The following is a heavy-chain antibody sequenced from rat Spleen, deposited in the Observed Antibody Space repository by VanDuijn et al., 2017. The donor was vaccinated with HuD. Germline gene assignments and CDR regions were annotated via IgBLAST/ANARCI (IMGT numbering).Heavy chain of an antibody. CDR1: GFTFSDYG. CDR2: ISYDGGST. CDR3: TRLGVVITSGVMDA. D-gene: IGHD1-12*02. Sequence: EVQLVESGGGLVQPGRSLKLSCAASGFTFSDYGMAWVLQAPTKGLEWVASISYDGGSTYYRDSVKGRFTISRDNAKSSLYLQMDSLRSEDTATYYCTRLGVVITSGVMDAWCQGASVTVSS. J-gene: IGHJ4*01. V-gene: IGHV5-20*01.